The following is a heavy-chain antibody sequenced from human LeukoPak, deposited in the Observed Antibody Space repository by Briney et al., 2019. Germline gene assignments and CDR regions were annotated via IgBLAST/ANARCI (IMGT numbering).Heavy chain of an antibody. V-gene: IGHV1-18*01. Sequence: ASVNVSCKASGYTFTSYGISWVRQAPGQGLGWMGWISVYNGNTNYTQKLQGRVIMTTDISPSTAYMELRSLRSDDTAVYYCASSPYCSSTSCHCEAKGLGSSWYDYWGQGTLVTVSS. CDR3: ASSPYCSSTSCHCEAKGLGSSWYDY. D-gene: IGHD2-2*01. CDR1: GYTFTSYG. CDR2: ISVYNGNT. J-gene: IGHJ4*02.